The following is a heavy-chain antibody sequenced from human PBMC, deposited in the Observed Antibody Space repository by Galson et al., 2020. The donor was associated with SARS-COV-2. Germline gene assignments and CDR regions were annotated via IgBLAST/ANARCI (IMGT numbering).Heavy chain of an antibody. CDR2: IYYSGST. D-gene: IGHD1-26*01. V-gene: IGHV4-30-4*01. CDR3: AREREWELGVDY. CDR1: GGSISSGDYY. J-gene: IGHJ4*02. Sequence: SETLSLTCTVSGGSISSGDYYWSWIRQPPGKGLEWIGYIYYSGSTYYNPSLKSRVTISVDTSKNQFSLKLSSVTAADTAVYYCAREREWELGVDYWGQGTLVTVSS.